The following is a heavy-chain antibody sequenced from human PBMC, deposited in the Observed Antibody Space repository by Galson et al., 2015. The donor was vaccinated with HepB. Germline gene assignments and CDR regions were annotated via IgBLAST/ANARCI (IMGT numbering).Heavy chain of an antibody. CDR3: ARDDIVVVPAAIGTGNYYYGMDV. J-gene: IGHJ6*02. V-gene: IGHV1-46*01. CDR2: INPSGGST. Sequence: SVKVSCKASGYTFTSYYMHWVRQAPGQGLEWMGIINPSGGSTSYARKFQGRVTMTRDTSTSTVYMELSSLRSEDTAVYYCARDDIVVVPAAIGTGNYYYGMDVWGQGTTVTVSS. D-gene: IGHD2-2*01. CDR1: GYTFTSYY.